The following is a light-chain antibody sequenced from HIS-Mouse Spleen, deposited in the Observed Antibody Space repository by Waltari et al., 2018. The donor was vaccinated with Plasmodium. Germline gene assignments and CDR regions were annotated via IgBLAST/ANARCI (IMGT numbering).Light chain of an antibody. V-gene: IGLV3-10*01. CDR2: EES. CDR3: YSTDSSGNHRV. CDR1: ALPKKS. J-gene: IGLJ3*02. Sequence: SYELTQPPSVSVSPGQTARITCSGDALPKKSAYWYQQKSGQAPVLVIYEESKRPSGIHERFSGSSSGKMATLTISGAQVEDEADYYCYSTDSSGNHRVFGGGTKLTVL.